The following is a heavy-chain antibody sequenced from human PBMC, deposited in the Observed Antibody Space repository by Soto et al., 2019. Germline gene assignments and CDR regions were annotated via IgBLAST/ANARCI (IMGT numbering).Heavy chain of an antibody. Sequence: PGWSLRLSCAASGFTFSSYAMNWVRQAPGKGLEWISSISDPGTSTYYANSVKGRFSMSRDNSKNTLFLQMNRLRADDTAVYFCAKSLVTPSDAFDLWGRGTLVTV. D-gene: IGHD2-21*02. V-gene: IGHV3-23*01. J-gene: IGHJ3*01. CDR3: AKSLVTPSDAFDL. CDR1: GFTFSSYA. CDR2: ISDPGTST.